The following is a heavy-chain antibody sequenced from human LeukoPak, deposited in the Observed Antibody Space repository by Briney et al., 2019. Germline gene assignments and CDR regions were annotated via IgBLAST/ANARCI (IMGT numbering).Heavy chain of an antibody. D-gene: IGHD1-1*01. J-gene: IGHJ3*02. V-gene: IGHV1-18*01. CDR3: ARDPKMSWNAATDAFGI. CDR2: ISAYNGNT. CDR1: GYTFTSYG. Sequence: ASVKVSCKASGYTFTSYGISWVRQAPGQGLEWMGWISAYNGNTNYAQKLQGRVTMTTDTSTSTAYMELRSLRSDDTAVYYCARDPKMSWNAATDAFGIWGQGTMVTVSS.